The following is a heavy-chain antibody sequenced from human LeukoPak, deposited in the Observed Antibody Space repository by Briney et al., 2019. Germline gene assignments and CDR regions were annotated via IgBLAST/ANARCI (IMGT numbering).Heavy chain of an antibody. D-gene: IGHD3-22*01. CDR3: ARDWYYYDSSGYYVAGGNAFDI. V-gene: IGHV3-48*01. J-gene: IGHJ3*02. CDR1: GFTFSSYS. Sequence: GGSLRLSCAASGFTFSSYSMNWVRQAPGKGLEWVSYISSSSSTIYYADSVKGRFTISGDNAKNSLYLQMNSLRAEDTAVYYCARDWYYYDSSGYYVAGGNAFDIWGQGTMVTVSP. CDR2: ISSSSSTI.